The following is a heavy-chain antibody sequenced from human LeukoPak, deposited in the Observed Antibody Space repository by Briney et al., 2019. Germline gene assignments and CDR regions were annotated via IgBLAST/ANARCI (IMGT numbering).Heavy chain of an antibody. CDR2: ISSGGSTI. D-gene: IGHD2-15*01. CDR1: GFTFSSYE. V-gene: IGHV3-48*03. CDR3: AKSGLNRFDY. J-gene: IGHJ4*02. Sequence: PGGSLRLSCAASGFTFSSYEMNWVRQAPGKGLEWVSYISSGGSTIYYADSVKGRFTISRDNARNSLYLQMNSLRAEDTAVYYCAKSGLNRFDYWGQGTLVTVSS.